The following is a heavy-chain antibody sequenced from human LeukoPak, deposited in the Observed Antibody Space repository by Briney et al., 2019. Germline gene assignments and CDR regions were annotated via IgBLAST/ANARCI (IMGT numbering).Heavy chain of an antibody. V-gene: IGHV3-7*05. Sequence: GGSLRLSCAASGFTFSSYWMSWVRQAPGKGLEWVANIKQDGSVKYYVDSVKGRFTISRDNAKNSLYLQMNSLRAEDTAVYYCARANPGYSSSWVDWGQGTLATVSS. J-gene: IGHJ4*02. D-gene: IGHD6-13*01. CDR1: GFTFSSYW. CDR3: ARANPGYSSSWVD. CDR2: IKQDGSVK.